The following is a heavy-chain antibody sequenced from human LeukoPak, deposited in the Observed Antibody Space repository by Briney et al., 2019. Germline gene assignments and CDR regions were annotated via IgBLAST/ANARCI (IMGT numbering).Heavy chain of an antibody. J-gene: IGHJ6*03. Sequence: GGTLTLSCAASGFTFSSYWKSWVRQAPGQGLERVANIKQYGSGKYYVDSVRSRFTIFRDNAKNALYQQMISLRAEDTAVYYSAREGSDWNYYYCMDVWGKGTTVTISS. V-gene: IGHV3-7*01. CDR1: GFTFSSYW. CDR2: IKQYGSGK. D-gene: IGHD6-19*01. CDR3: AREGSDWNYYYCMDV.